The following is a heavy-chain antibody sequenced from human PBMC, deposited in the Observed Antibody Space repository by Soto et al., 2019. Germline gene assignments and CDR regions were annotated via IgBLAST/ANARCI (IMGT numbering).Heavy chain of an antibody. V-gene: IGHV3-7*01. CDR1: GFTFSSYW. Sequence: PGGSLRLSCAASGFTFSSYWMSWVRQAPGKGLEWVANIKQDGSEKYYVDSVKGRFTISRDNAKNSLYLQMNSLRAEDTAVYYCARVSIDIYYYYYMDVWGKGTTVTVSS. CDR3: ARVSIDIYYYYYMDV. CDR2: IKQDGSEK. J-gene: IGHJ6*03. D-gene: IGHD1-26*01.